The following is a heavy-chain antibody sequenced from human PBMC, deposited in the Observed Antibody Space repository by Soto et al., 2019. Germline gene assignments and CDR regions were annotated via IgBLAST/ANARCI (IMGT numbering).Heavy chain of an antibody. CDR1: GGSVSSGSYY. D-gene: IGHD4-17*01. CDR3: ARYGDYPDY. J-gene: IGHJ4*02. V-gene: IGHV4-61*01. CDR2: IYYSGST. Sequence: QVQLQESGPGLVKPSETLSRTCTVSGGSVSSGSYYWRWIRQPPGKGLEWIGYIYYSGSTDYNPSLKSRVTISVDTSKNQFSLKLSSVTAADTAVYYCARYGDYPDYWGQGTLVTVSS.